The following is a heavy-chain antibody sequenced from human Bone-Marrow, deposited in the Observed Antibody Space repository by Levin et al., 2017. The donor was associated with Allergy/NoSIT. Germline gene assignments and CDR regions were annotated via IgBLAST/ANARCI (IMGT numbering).Heavy chain of an antibody. CDR2: FGFSGSA. V-gene: IGHV4-61*01. CDR1: GGSVNSGSYY. CDR3: ARLASRTDYFDY. D-gene: IGHD2-8*02. J-gene: IGHJ4*02. Sequence: GSLRLSCTVSGGSVNSGSYYWSWVRQPPGTGLEWIGYFGFSGSADYSPSLKSRLNILVDPSKSQFSLKLSSVTTADTAVYYCARLASRTDYFDYWGQGVLVTVSS.